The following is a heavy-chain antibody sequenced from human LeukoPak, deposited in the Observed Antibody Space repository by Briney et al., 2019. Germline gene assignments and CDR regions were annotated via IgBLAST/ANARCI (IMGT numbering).Heavy chain of an antibody. CDR3: ARHGSSSWYYFDY. V-gene: IGHV5-51*01. Sequence: GESLKISCKASGYSFTNYWIGWVRQMPGKGLEWMGIIYPGDSDTRYSPSFQGQVTISADKSISTAYLQWSSLKASDTAMYYCARHGSSSWYYFDYWGQGTLVTVSS. J-gene: IGHJ4*02. D-gene: IGHD6-13*01. CDR2: IYPGDSDT. CDR1: GYSFTNYW.